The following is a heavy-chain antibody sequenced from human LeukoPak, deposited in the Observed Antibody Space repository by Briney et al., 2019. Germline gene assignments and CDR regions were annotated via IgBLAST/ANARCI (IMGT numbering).Heavy chain of an antibody. CDR1: GFTFSSYA. CDR2: ISSSSSTI. Sequence: PGGSLRLSCAASGFTFSSYAMCWVRQAPGKGLEWVSYISSSSSTIYYADSVKGRFTISRDNAKNSLYLQMNSLRDEDTAVYYCAREQESDYYGMDVWGQGTTVTVSS. CDR3: AREQESDYYGMDV. J-gene: IGHJ6*02. V-gene: IGHV3-48*02.